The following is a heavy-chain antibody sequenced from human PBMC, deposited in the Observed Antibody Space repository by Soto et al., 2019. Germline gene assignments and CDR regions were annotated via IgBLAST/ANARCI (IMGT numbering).Heavy chain of an antibody. J-gene: IGHJ5*02. CDR3: VKVGKAIQLWSCFDL. CDR2: ITSNGVIT. CDR1: GFTFSSHY. D-gene: IGHD5-18*01. Sequence: HPVGSLSLSCSASGFTFSSHYMYWVRQAPGKGLEYVSAITSNGVITFYADSLKDRFTISIDNSKNTLYLQMSSLRAENTAVYYFVKVGKAIQLWSCFDLWGQGILVTVSS. V-gene: IGHV3-64D*06.